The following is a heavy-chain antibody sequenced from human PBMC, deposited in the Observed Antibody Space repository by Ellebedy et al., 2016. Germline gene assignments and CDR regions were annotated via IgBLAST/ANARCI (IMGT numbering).Heavy chain of an antibody. V-gene: IGHV4-39*07. D-gene: IGHD3-16*01. CDR3: AREGGFATYWFDP. Sequence: SETLSLXXTVSGGSISSGDYYWSWIRQPPGKGLEWIGEINHSGSSNYSPSLKSRVSISVDTSKNQFSLKLRSVTAADTAVYYCAREGGFATYWFDPWGQGTLVTVSS. CDR2: INHSGSS. CDR1: GGSISSGDYY. J-gene: IGHJ5*02.